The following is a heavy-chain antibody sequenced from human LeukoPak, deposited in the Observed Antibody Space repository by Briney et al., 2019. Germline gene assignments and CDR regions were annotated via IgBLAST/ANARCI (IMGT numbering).Heavy chain of an antibody. CDR1: GGSFSGYY. J-gene: IGHJ6*02. V-gene: IGHV4-34*01. Sequence: PSETLSLTCAVYGGSFSGYYWSWIRQPPGKGLEWIGEINHSGSTNYNPSLKSRVTISVDTSKNQFSLKLSSVTAADTAVYYCARLDNYYSYGMDVWGQGTTVTVSS. CDR3: ARLDNYYSYGMDV. CDR2: INHSGST.